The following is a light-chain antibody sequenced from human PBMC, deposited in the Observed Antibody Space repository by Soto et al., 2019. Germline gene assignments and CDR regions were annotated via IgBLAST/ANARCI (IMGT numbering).Light chain of an antibody. CDR3: QQRSTWHWT. V-gene: IGKV3-11*01. CDR1: QSVSSY. J-gene: IGKJ1*01. Sequence: EIVLTQSPATLSLSPGERATLSCRASQSVSSYLAWYQQKPGQAPRLLIYDASNRATGIPARFSGSGSGTEFPLTISSLEPADFAVYYCQQRSTWHWTFGQGTKVEI. CDR2: DAS.